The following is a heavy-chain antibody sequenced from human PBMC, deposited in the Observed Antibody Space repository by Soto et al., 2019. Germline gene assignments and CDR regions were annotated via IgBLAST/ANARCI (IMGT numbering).Heavy chain of an antibody. CDR2: IYYSGST. V-gene: IGHV4-31*03. CDR1: GGSISSGGYY. Sequence: SETLSLTCTVSGGSISSGGYYWSWIRQHPGKGLEWIGYIYYSGSTYYNPSLKSRVTISVDTSKNQFSLKLSSVTAADTAVYYCARDYRASYPAYYYYGMGVWGQGTTVT. D-gene: IGHD3-16*02. CDR3: ARDYRASYPAYYYYGMGV. J-gene: IGHJ6*02.